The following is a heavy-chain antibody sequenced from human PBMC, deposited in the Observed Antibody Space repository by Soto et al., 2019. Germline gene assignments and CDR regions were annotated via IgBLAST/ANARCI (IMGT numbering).Heavy chain of an antibody. J-gene: IGHJ6*02. CDR2: IIPILGIA. Sequence: QVQLVQSGAEVKKPGSSVKVSCKASGGTFSSYTISWVRQAPGQGLEWMGRIIPILGIANYAQKFQGRVTSTPXKSTSTAYMELSSLRSEDTAVYYCARLRDSDGMDVWGQGTTVTVSS. D-gene: IGHD1-26*01. CDR3: ARLRDSDGMDV. V-gene: IGHV1-69*02. CDR1: GGTFSSYT.